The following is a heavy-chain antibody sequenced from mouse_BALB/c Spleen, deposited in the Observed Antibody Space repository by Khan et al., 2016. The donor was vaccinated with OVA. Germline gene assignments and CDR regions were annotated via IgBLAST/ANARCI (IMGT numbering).Heavy chain of an antibody. CDR3: ARRGLRWDFDY. CDR2: INPSTGYT. D-gene: IGHD1-1*01. V-gene: IGHV1-7*01. CDR1: GYTFINYW. J-gene: IGHJ2*01. Sequence: QVQLKESGAELAKPGASVKMSCKASGYTFINYWILWVKQRPGQGLEWIGYINPSTGYTEYNQNFKDKATLTADKSSSTAYMQLSSLTSEDSAGYYCARRGLRWDFDYWGQGTTLTVSS.